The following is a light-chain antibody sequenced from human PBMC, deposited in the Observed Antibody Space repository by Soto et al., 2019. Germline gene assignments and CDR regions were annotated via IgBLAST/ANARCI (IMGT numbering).Light chain of an antibody. V-gene: IGKV3-11*01. J-gene: IGKJ5*01. CDR3: QPRSNWPPIT. CDR2: DAS. CDR1: QSISSY. Sequence: EIVLTQSPATLSLSPGERATLSCRATQSISSYLAWYQQKPGQAPRLLIYDASHRATGIPARFSGSGSGTDFTLTISSLEPEDFAVYYCQPRSNWPPITFGQGTRLEIK.